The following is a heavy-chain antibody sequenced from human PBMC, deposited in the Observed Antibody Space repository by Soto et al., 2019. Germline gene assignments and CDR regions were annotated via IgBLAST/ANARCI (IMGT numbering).Heavy chain of an antibody. CDR3: ARRGVLPDY. J-gene: IGHJ4*02. CDR2: ISADNGVT. Sequence: QVQLVQSGAEVKKPGASVKVSCKASGYTFTSYGISWVRQAPGQGLVWRGWISADNGVTNYAQKLQDRVTMTTDTSTTTGYMELRSLRSDDTAVYYCARRGVLPDYWGQGTLVTVSS. CDR1: GYTFTSYG. D-gene: IGHD3-10*01. V-gene: IGHV1-18*01.